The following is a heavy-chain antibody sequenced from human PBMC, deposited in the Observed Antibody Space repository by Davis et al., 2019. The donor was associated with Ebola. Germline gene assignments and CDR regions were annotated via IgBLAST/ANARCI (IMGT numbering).Heavy chain of an antibody. CDR3: AREVVVGPAGRMDV. V-gene: IGHV1-2*02. CDR1: GYTFTAYY. CDR2: NSPSSGDT. Sequence: ASVTVSCKASGYTFTAYYLHWVRHAPGQGLEWVGWNSPSSGDTNYAKKFQGSVTMTRDTSINTAYIDLSRLTSDDTAVYYCAREVVVGPAGRMDVWGQGTTVAVSS. J-gene: IGHJ6*02. D-gene: IGHD2-15*01.